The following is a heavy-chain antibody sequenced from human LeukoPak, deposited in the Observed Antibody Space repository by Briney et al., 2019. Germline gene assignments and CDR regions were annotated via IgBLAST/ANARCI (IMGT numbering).Heavy chain of an antibody. CDR3: ARGRWSSGPNWFDP. D-gene: IGHD3-22*01. J-gene: IGHJ5*02. V-gene: IGHV1-2*02. CDR1: GYTFTGYY. Sequence: GASVKVSCKASGYTFTGYYMHWVRQAPGQGLEWMGWINPNSGGTHYAQKFQGRVTMTRDTSISTAYMELSRLRSDDTAVYYCARGRWSSGPNWFDPWGQGTLVTVSS. CDR2: INPNSGGT.